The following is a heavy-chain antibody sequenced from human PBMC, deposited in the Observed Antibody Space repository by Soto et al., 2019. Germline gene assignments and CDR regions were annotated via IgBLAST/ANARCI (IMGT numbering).Heavy chain of an antibody. CDR2: LSSSSRLT. J-gene: IGHJ2*01. V-gene: IGHV3-11*06. CDR1: GFPFGDYY. D-gene: IGHD1-1*01. CDR3: ARRLGSLPTANLDL. Sequence: QVQLVESGGGLVKPGGSLRLSCEASGFPFGDYYMSWIRQSPERGLEWLSFLSSSSRLTKYADSVRGRFTISRDNAKNALYLQMNSLRAEDTAVYYCARRLGSLPTANLDLWGRGTLVTVS.